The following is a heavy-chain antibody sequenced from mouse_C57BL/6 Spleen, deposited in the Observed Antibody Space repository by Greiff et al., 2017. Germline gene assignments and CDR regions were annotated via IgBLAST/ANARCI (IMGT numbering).Heavy chain of an antibody. J-gene: IGHJ2*01. D-gene: IGHD1-1*01. CDR3: ARGDYGSSLDY. CDR1: GFNLNDYY. V-gene: IGHV14-2*01. CDR2: IDTEDGET. Sequence: DVQLQESGAELVKPGASVKLSCTASGFNLNDYYMHWVKQRTEQGLEWIGRIDTEDGETKYAPTFQGQATITADTSSNTAFLQLSCLTSEDTAVYYGARGDYGSSLDYWGQGTTLTVSS.